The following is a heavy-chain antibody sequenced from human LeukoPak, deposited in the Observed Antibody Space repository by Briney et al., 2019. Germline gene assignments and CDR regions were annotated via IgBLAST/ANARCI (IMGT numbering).Heavy chain of an antibody. J-gene: IGHJ4*02. D-gene: IGHD1-1*01. Sequence: GGSLTLACAVYRLTFSSSVIRSVRQAPGKGREWVKAISGSGHNTYYADSVKGRFTISRDNSKNTLYLHMNSLRADDTAVYYCAKRVSGPTYYWGQGTLVTVSS. CDR3: AKRVSGPTYY. V-gene: IGHV3-23*01. CDR2: ISGSGHNT. CDR1: RLTFSSSV.